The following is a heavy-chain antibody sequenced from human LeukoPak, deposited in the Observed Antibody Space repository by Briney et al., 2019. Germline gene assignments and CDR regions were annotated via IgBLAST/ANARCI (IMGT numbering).Heavy chain of an antibody. V-gene: IGHV3-30*02. D-gene: IGHD1-26*01. J-gene: IGHJ3*02. Sequence: GGSLRLSCAASGFTFSNFGMHWVRQAPGKGLEWVAFIRDDGSNKFYVDSVKGRFTISRDNSKNTLYLQMNSLRSEDTAVYYCAKVYYRDAFDIWGQGTMVTVSS. CDR1: GFTFSNFG. CDR3: AKVYYRDAFDI. CDR2: IRDDGSNK.